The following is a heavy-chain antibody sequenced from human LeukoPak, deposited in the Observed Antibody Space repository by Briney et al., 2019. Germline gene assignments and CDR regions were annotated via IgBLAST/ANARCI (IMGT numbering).Heavy chain of an antibody. V-gene: IGHV3-23*01. CDR3: ARYCSGSICYSGVDY. CDR1: GFTFSSYM. D-gene: IGHD2-15*01. Sequence: GGSLRLSCAPSGFTFSSYMMTWVRQPPGKGLEWVSTISSNGGSTYYADSVRGRFTISRDNSKNTLYLQMSSLRADDTAVYYCARYCSGSICYSGVDYWGQGTLVPVS. CDR2: ISSNGGST. J-gene: IGHJ4*02.